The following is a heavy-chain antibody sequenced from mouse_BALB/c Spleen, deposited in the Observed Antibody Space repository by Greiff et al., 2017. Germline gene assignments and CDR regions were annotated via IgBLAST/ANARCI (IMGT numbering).Heavy chain of an antibody. CDR2: ISSGSSTI. V-gene: IGHV5-17*02. J-gene: IGHJ4*01. Sequence: EVQGVESGGGLVQPGGSRKLSCAASGFTFSSFGMHWVRQAPEKGLEWVAYISSGSSTIYYADTVKGRFTISRDNPKNTLFLQMTSLRSEDTAMYYCARRPTYYAMDYWGQGTSVTVSS. D-gene: IGHD2-10*01. CDR1: GFTFSSFG. CDR3: ARRPTYYAMDY.